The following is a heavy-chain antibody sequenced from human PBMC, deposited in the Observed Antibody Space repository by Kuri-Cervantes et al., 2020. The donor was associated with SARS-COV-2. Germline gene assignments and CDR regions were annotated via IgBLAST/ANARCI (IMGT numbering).Heavy chain of an antibody. CDR2: ISYDGSNK. CDR1: GFTFSSYA. Sequence: GESLKISCAASGFTFSSYAMHWVRQAPGKGLEWVAVISYDGSNKYYADSVKGRFTISRDNSKNTLYLQMNSLRAEDTAVYYCANGQHGIVVVVAAIDYWGQGTLVTVSS. J-gene: IGHJ4*02. CDR3: ANGQHGIVVVVAAIDY. V-gene: IGHV3-30-3*01. D-gene: IGHD2-15*01.